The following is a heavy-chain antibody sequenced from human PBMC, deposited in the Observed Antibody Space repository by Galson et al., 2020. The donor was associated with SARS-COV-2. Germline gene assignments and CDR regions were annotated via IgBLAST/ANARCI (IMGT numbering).Heavy chain of an antibody. Sequence: SQTLSLTCAVYGGSFSGYYWSWVRQPPGKGLEWLGEITHSGSATYNPSLESRLTISIDASKNQFSLKVTSVTATDSAIYYCASGRPSSCGSGSYFLYYYYYGMDVWGHGTTVTVSS. D-gene: IGHD3-10*01. V-gene: IGHV4-34*01. J-gene: IGHJ6*02. CDR1: GGSFSGYY. CDR2: ITHSGSA. CDR3: ASGRPSSCGSGSYFLYYYYYGMDV.